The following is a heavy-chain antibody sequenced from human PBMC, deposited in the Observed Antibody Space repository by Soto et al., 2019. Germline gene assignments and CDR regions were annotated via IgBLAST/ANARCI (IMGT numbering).Heavy chain of an antibody. D-gene: IGHD4-17*01. Sequence: VGSLRLSCTASGFSVSDNYMSWVRQAPAKGLEWVSILHSGGGTYYADSVRGRFTVSRVNSQNTLYLQMNSLRAEDTAVYYCARGASDYGDRVDYWGQGTLVTVSS. CDR3: ARGASDYGDRVDY. J-gene: IGHJ4*02. CDR1: GFSVSDNY. V-gene: IGHV3-53*01. CDR2: LHSGGGT.